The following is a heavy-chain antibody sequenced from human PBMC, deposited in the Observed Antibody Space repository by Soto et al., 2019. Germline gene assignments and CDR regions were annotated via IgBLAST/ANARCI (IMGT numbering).Heavy chain of an antibody. CDR1: GYTLTELS. Sequence: ASVKVSCKVSGYTLTELSMHWVRQAPGKGLEWMGWISAYNGNTNYAQKLQGRVTMTTDTSTSTAYMELRSLRSDDTAVYYCARGGVRGVINYYYYGMDVWGQGTTVTVSS. J-gene: IGHJ6*02. CDR2: ISAYNGNT. CDR3: ARGGVRGVINYYYYGMDV. D-gene: IGHD3-10*01. V-gene: IGHV1-18*01.